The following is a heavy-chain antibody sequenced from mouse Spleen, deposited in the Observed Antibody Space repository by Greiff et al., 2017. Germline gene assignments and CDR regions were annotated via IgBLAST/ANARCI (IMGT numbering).Heavy chain of an antibody. V-gene: IGHV5-4*01. Sequence: EVQLKESGGGLVKPGGSLKLSCAASGFTFSSYAMSWVRQTPEKRLEWVATISDGGSYTYYPDNVKGRFTISRDNAKNNLYLQMSHLKSEDTAMYYCARRYYYFDYWGQGTTLTVSS. CDR3: ARRYYYFDY. CDR1: GFTFSSYA. CDR2: ISDGGSYT. J-gene: IGHJ2*01.